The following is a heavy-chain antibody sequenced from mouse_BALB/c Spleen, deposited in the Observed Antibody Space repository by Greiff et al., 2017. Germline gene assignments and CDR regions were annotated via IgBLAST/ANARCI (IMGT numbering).Heavy chain of an antibody. J-gene: IGHJ4*01. Sequence: QVQLQQSGPELVKPGASVRISCKASGYTFTSYYIHWVKQRPGQGLEWIGWIYPGNVNTKYNEKFKGKATLTADKSSSTAYMQLSSLTSEDSAVYFCASGPSYAMDDWGQGTSVTVSS. D-gene: IGHD3-3*01. CDR1: GYTFTSYY. CDR2: IYPGNVNT. V-gene: IGHV1S56*01. CDR3: ASGPSYAMDD.